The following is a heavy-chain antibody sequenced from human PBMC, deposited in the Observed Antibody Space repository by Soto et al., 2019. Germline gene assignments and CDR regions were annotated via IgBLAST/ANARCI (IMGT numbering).Heavy chain of an antibody. CDR2: ISYDGSNK. V-gene: IGHV3-30*18. CDR1: GFTFSSYG. Sequence: GGSLRLSCAASGFTFSSYGMHWVRQAPGEGLEWVAVISYDGSNKYYADSVKGRFTISRDNSKNTLYLQMNSLRAEDTAVYYCAKDQGDYYDSSGYYWSLDYWGQGTLVTVSS. CDR3: AKDQGDYYDSSGYYWSLDY. D-gene: IGHD3-22*01. J-gene: IGHJ4*02.